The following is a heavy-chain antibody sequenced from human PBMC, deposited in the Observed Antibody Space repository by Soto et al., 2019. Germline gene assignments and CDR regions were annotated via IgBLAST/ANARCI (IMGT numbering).Heavy chain of an antibody. CDR3: ARERRGSGYYSLNYYYGMDV. CDR2: IYYSGST. J-gene: IGHJ6*02. Sequence: PSETLSLTCTVSGGSISSGDYYWSWIRQPPGKGLEWIGYIYYSGSTNYNPSLKSRVTISVDTSKNQFSLKLSSVTAADTAVYYCARERRGSGYYSLNYYYGMDVWGQGTTVTVSS. V-gene: IGHV4-61*08. D-gene: IGHD3-22*01. CDR1: GGSISSGDYY.